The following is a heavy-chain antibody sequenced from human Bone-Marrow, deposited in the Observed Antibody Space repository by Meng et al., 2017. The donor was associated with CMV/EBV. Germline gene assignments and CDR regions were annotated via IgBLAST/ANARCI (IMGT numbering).Heavy chain of an antibody. D-gene: IGHD2-2*01. CDR1: SISSSNG. J-gene: IGHJ4*02. CDR2: IYHSGST. V-gene: IGHV4-4*02. CDR3: ATKGAYCSSTSCSSLPY. Sequence: SISSSNGWNWVRQPPGKGLEWIGEIYHSGSTNYNPSLRSRVTISVDKSNNQFSLKVRSVTAADTAIYYCATKGAYCSSTSCSSLPYWGQGTLVTVSS.